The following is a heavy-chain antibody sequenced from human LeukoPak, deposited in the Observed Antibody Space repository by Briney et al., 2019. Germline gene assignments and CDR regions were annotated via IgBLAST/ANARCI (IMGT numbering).Heavy chain of an antibody. J-gene: IGHJ5*02. V-gene: IGHV3-9*01. CDR1: GFTFDDYA. CDR3: ARDRKAVAGNWFDP. D-gene: IGHD6-19*01. Sequence: GRSLRLSCAASGFTFDDYAMHWVRQAPGKGLEWVSGISWNSGSIGYADSVKGRFTISRDNAKNSLYLQMNSLRAEDTAVYYCARDRKAVAGNWFDPWGQGTLVTVSS. CDR2: ISWNSGSI.